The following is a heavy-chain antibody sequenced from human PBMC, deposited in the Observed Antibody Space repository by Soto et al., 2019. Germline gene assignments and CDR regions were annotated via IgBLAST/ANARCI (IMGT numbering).Heavy chain of an antibody. CDR1: GFTFSTYG. D-gene: IGHD1-26*01. CDR2: IWADGSYK. J-gene: IGHJ4*02. Sequence: QVQLVESGGGVVEPGRSLRLSCAASGFTFSTYGMHWVRQAPGKGVEWVAVIWADGSYKDYADSIEGRFTNSRDNYKNTLYLQMNSLRADDTALYYCARDLDSGSYAYWGQGTLVTVSS. V-gene: IGHV3-33*01. CDR3: ARDLDSGSYAY.